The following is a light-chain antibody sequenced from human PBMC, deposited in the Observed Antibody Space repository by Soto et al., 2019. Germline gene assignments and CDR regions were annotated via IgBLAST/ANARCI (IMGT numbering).Light chain of an antibody. CDR2: DAS. V-gene: IGKV3-11*01. CDR1: QSISSY. J-gene: IGKJ4*01. Sequence: EIGLTQSPATLSLSPGERATLSCRASQSISSYLAWYQQKPGQAPRLLIYDASNRATGIPARFSGSGSGTDFTLTISTLEPEDFAVYYCQQRSAWPITFGGGTKVEIK. CDR3: QQRSAWPIT.